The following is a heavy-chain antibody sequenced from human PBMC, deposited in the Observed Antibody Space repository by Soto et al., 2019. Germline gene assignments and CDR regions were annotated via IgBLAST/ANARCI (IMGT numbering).Heavy chain of an antibody. CDR3: ARGEIVKPTGPRGGFDI. D-gene: IGHD1-1*01. CDR2: MNPNSGNT. J-gene: IGHJ3*02. V-gene: IGHV1-8*01. CDR1: GYTFTNYD. Sequence: ASVKVSCKASGYTFTNYDINWVRQATGQGLEWMGWMNPNSGNTGIARNFQGRVTMTRDTSISTAYMELSSLRSEDTAVYYCARGEIVKPTGPRGGFDIWGQGTVVTVSS.